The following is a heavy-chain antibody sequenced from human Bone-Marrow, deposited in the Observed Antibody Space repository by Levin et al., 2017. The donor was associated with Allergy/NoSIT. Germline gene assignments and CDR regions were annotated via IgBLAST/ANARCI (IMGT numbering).Heavy chain of an antibody. CDR2: ISYDGSNK. CDR1: GFTFSSYA. V-gene: IGHV3-30-3*01. Sequence: GGSLRLSCAASGFTFSSYAMHWVRQAPGKGLEWVAVISYDGSNKYYADSVKGRFTISRDNSKNTLYLQMNSLRAEDTAVYYCARDRGIAVAGTFGYFDLWGRGTLVTVSS. J-gene: IGHJ2*01. D-gene: IGHD6-19*01. CDR3: ARDRGIAVAGTFGYFDL.